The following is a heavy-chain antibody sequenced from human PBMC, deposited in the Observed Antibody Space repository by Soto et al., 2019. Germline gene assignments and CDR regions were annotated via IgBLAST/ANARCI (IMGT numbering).Heavy chain of an antibody. CDR2: IAYDGSNK. D-gene: IGHD6-19*01. Sequence: PGGSLRLSCVASGFTFSSYGMHWVRQAPGKGLEWVAVIAYDGSNKYYADSVKGRFTISRDNSKNTLYLQMNSLRAEDTAVYYCAKDRDMQWLVTSGYFDYWGQGTLVTVSS. CDR3: AKDRDMQWLVTSGYFDY. J-gene: IGHJ4*02. V-gene: IGHV3-30*18. CDR1: GFTFSSYG.